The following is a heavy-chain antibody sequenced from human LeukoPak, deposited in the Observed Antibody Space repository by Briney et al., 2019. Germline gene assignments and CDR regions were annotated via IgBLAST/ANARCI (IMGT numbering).Heavy chain of an antibody. Sequence: GGSLRLSCAPSGFTFSTYSMHWVRQAPGKGLEWVSYISGSTTVIYYADSVKGRFTVSRDNVKNSLFLQMNSLRAEDTAVYYCARDSEYDYWGQGTLVTVSS. V-gene: IGHV3-48*01. J-gene: IGHJ4*02. CDR3: ARDSEYDY. D-gene: IGHD2/OR15-2a*01. CDR1: GFTFSTYS. CDR2: ISGSTTVI.